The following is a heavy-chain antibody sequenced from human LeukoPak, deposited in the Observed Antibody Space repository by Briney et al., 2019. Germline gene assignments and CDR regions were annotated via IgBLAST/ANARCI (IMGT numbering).Heavy chain of an antibody. D-gene: IGHD3-3*01. V-gene: IGHV3-30*18. CDR3: AKGQEWLPTETFDY. CDR1: GFTFSRYG. J-gene: IGHJ4*02. Sequence: GRSLRLSCAASGFTFSRYGMHWVRQAPGKGLEWVAVISYDGSNKYYADSAKGRFTISRDNSKNTLYLQMNSLRAEDTAVYYCAKGQEWLPTETFDYWGQGTLVTVSS. CDR2: ISYDGSNK.